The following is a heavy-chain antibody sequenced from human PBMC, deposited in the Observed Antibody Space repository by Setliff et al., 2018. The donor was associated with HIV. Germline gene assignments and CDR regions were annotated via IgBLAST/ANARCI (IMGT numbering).Heavy chain of an antibody. CDR2: ISGFNGNT. J-gene: IGHJ6*03. D-gene: IGHD2-15*01. CDR1: GYSFSKYG. Sequence: ASVKVSCKASGYSFSKYGVSWVRQAPGQGLEWMGWISGFNGNTKYGQSFQGRVTMTIDTSATTVYMELRSLRSDDTAVYYCARDGRYCSGGSCFTNRASYYYYYMDVWGKGTTVTVSS. V-gene: IGHV1-18*01. CDR3: ARDGRYCSGGSCFTNRASYYYYYMDV.